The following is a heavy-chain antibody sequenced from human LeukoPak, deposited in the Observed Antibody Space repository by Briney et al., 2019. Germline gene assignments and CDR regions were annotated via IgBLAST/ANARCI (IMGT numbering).Heavy chain of an antibody. Sequence: ASVKVSCKASGYIFTGYYMHWVRQAPGQGLEWMGWINPNSGGTNYAQKFQGRVTMTRDTSISTAYMELSRLRSDDTAVYYCARDRGLDIAAAGKFRHYYYYMDIWGKGTTVTVFS. CDR2: INPNSGGT. CDR1: GYIFTGYY. V-gene: IGHV1-2*02. D-gene: IGHD6-13*01. CDR3: ARDRGLDIAAAGKFRHYYYYMDI. J-gene: IGHJ6*03.